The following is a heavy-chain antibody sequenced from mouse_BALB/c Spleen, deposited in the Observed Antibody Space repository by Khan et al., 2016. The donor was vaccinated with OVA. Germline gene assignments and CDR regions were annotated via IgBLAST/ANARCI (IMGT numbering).Heavy chain of an antibody. J-gene: IGHJ3*01. V-gene: IGHV1S137*01. CDR3: PRGGGGNRFAY. CDR2: ISTYYGDA. Sequence: QVQLQQSGAELVRPGVSVKISCKGSGYTFTDFTIHWVKQSHAKSLEWIGVISTYYGDATYNQKFKGKATMTVDKTSSTAYMELARLTSEDSAIXYGPRGGGGNRFAYWGQGTLVTVSA. CDR1: GYTFTDFT.